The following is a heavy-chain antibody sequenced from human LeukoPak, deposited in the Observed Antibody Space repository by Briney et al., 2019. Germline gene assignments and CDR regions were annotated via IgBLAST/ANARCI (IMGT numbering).Heavy chain of an antibody. CDR1: GYTFTSYA. V-gene: IGHV1-3*01. CDR3: ARDEFPIVGATHFDS. D-gene: IGHD1-26*01. J-gene: IGHJ4*02. CDR2: INAGNGNT. Sequence: ASVKVSCKASGYTFTSYAMHWVRQAPGQRLEWMGWINAGNGNTKYSQKFQGRVTITRDTSASTAYMELSSLRSEDTAVYYCARDEFPIVGATHFDSWGQGTLVTVSS.